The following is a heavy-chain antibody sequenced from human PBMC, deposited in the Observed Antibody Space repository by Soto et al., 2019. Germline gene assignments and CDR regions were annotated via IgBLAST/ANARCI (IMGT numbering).Heavy chain of an antibody. CDR2: IWYDGSNK. V-gene: IGHV3-33*01. J-gene: IGHJ6*02. CDR1: GFTFSSYG. Sequence: GGSLRLSCAASGFTFSSYGMHWVRQAPGKGLEWVAVIWYDGSNKYYADSVKGRFTISRDNSKNTLYLQMNSLSAEDTAVYYCARDSCLVSRYYYYGMDVWCQGTTVTVSS. CDR3: ARDSCLVSRYYYYGMDV. D-gene: IGHD3-16*01.